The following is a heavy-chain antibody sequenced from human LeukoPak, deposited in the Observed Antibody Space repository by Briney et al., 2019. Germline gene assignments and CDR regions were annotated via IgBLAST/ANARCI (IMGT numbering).Heavy chain of an antibody. CDR3: AKDAVRFYDSSGYYYYYGMDV. D-gene: IGHD3-22*01. CDR1: GFTFSSYS. J-gene: IGHJ6*02. CDR2: ISGSGGST. Sequence: PGGSLRLSCAASGFTFSSYSMNWVRQAPGKGLEWVSAISGSGGSTYYADSVKGRFTISRDNSKNTLYLQMNSLRAEDTAVYYCAKDAVRFYDSSGYYYYYGMDVWGQGTTVTVSS. V-gene: IGHV3-23*01.